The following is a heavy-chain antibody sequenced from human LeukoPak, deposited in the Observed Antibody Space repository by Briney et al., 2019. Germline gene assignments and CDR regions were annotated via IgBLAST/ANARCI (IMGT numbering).Heavy chain of an antibody. J-gene: IGHJ6*04. V-gene: IGHV3-53*01. D-gene: IGHD3-10*02. Sequence: GGSLRLFCAASGSTVSSNYMSWVRQAPGMGLEWVSVIYSGGSTYYADSVKGRFTISRDNSKNTLYLQMNSLRAEDTAVYYCAELGITMIGGVWGRGTTVTISS. CDR1: GSTVSSNY. CDR2: IYSGGST. CDR3: AELGITMIGGV.